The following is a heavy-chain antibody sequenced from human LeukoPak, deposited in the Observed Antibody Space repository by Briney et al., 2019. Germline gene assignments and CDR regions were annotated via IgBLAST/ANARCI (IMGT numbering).Heavy chain of an antibody. V-gene: IGHV1-2*02. J-gene: IGHJ4*02. CDR2: TNPNSGGT. CDR3: AREGADYYDS. CDR1: GYTFTGYY. Sequence: ASVKVSCKASGYTFTGYYMHWVRQAPGQGLEWMGWTNPNSGGTNYAQKFQGRVTMTRNTSISTAYMEISSLTSENTAMYFCAREGADYYDSWGQGTLVTVSS. D-gene: IGHD1-26*01.